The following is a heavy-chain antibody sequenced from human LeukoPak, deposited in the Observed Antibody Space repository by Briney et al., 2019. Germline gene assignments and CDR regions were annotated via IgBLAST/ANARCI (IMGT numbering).Heavy chain of an antibody. J-gene: IGHJ4*02. V-gene: IGHV4-59*08. CDR2: IYYSGST. Sequence: PSETLSLTCTVSGGSISSYYWSWIRQPPGKGLEWIGYIYYSGSTNYNPSLKSRVTISVDTSKNQFSLKLSSVTAADTAVYYCARSSWSLFDYWGQGTLVTVSS. CDR1: GGSISSYY. D-gene: IGHD1-26*01. CDR3: ARSSWSLFDY.